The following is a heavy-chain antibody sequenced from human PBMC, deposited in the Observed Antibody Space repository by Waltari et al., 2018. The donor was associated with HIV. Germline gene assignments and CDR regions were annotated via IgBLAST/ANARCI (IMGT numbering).Heavy chain of an antibody. J-gene: IGHJ5*02. CDR3: ARVFRGTVNYFDSRLGH. CDR1: GYTFSDYY. V-gene: IGHV1-2*02. Sequence: QVQLVQSGAEVKKPGASVKVSCKASGYTFSDYYMHWVRQAPGQGLEWMGWINPNSGDTRYAEKVQGRVTMTRDTSISTAYMELSRLRFDDTAVYYCARVFRGTVNYFDSRLGHWGQGTLVTVSS. D-gene: IGHD3-22*01. CDR2: INPNSGDT.